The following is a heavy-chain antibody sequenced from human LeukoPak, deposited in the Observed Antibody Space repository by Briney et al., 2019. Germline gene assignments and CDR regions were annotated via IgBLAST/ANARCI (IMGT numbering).Heavy chain of an antibody. D-gene: IGHD5-18*01. J-gene: IGHJ4*02. CDR1: GYIFTSYY. V-gene: IGHV1-46*01. Sequence: ASVKVSCKASGYIFTSYYIHWVRQAPGQGLEWVGIINPSGGNTNYAQKFQGRVTMTRDMSTSTVYMELSSLTSEDTAVYYCAIQRGYSYGYEVDYWGQGTLVTVSS. CDR2: INPSGGNT. CDR3: AIQRGYSYGYEVDY.